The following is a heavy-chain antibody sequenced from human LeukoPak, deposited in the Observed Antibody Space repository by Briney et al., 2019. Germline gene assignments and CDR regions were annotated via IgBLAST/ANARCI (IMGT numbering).Heavy chain of an antibody. Sequence: GASVKVSCKASGGTFSSYAISWVRQAPGQGLEWMGGIIPIFGTANYAQKFQGRVTITADKSTSTAYMELSSLRSEDTAVYYCARGGRYCSSTSCPYSTFDPWGQGTLVTVSS. D-gene: IGHD2-2*01. CDR1: GGTFSSYA. V-gene: IGHV1-69*06. CDR3: ARGGRYCSSTSCPYSTFDP. CDR2: IIPIFGTA. J-gene: IGHJ5*02.